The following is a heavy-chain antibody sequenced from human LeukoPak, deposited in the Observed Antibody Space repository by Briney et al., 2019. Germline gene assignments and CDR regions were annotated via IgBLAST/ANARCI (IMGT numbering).Heavy chain of an antibody. D-gene: IGHD1-1*01. CDR3: AKEEVPNDY. CDR2: ISISGEAT. V-gene: IGHV3-23*01. Sequence: PGGSLRLSCEVSGFTFSMSAMSWVRQAPEKGLECVSGISISGEATYYADSVQGRFTISRDNPKNTVYLRIYDLRVEDTAVYYCAKEEVPNDYWGQGILVTVSS. J-gene: IGHJ4*02. CDR1: GFTFSMSA.